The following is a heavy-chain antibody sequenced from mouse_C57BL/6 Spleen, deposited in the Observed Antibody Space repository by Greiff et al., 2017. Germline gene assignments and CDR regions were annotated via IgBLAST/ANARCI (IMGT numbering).Heavy chain of an antibody. V-gene: IGHV1-42*01. J-gene: IGHJ3*01. CDR3: ARYDYDEDWFAY. Sequence: EVQLQQSGPVLVKPGASVKISCKASGYSFTGYYMNWVKQSPEKSLEWIGEINPSTGGTTYNQKFKAKATLTVDKSSSTAYMQLKSLTSEDSAVYYCARYDYDEDWFAYWGQGTLVTVSA. CDR2: INPSTGGT. CDR1: GYSFTGYY. D-gene: IGHD2-4*01.